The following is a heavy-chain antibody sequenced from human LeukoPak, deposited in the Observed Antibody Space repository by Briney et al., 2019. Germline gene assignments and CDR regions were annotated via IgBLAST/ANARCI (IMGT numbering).Heavy chain of an antibody. CDR3: ARAVGATTEYFQH. CDR1: GYTFTSYY. V-gene: IGHV1-46*01. CDR2: INPSGGST. Sequence: ASVKVSCKASGYTFTSYYMHWVRQAPGQGLEWMGIINPSGGSTSYAQKFQGRATMTRDTSTSTVYMELSSLRSEDTAVYYCARAVGATTEYFQHWGQGTLVTVSS. J-gene: IGHJ1*01. D-gene: IGHD1-26*01.